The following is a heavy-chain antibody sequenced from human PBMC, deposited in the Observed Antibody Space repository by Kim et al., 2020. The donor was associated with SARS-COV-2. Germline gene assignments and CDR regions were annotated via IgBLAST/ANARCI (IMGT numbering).Heavy chain of an antibody. CDR3: AKGVNSSGWFFDY. Sequence: GGSLRLSCAASGFTFDDYAMHWVRQAPGKGLEWVSGISWNSGSIGYADSVKGRFTISRDNAKNSLYLQMNSLRAEDTALYYCAKGVNSSGWFFDYWGQGTLVTVSS. CDR2: ISWNSGSI. D-gene: IGHD6-19*01. J-gene: IGHJ4*02. CDR1: GFTFDDYA. V-gene: IGHV3-9*01.